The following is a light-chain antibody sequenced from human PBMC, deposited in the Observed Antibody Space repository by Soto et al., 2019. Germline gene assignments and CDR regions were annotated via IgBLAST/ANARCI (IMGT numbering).Light chain of an antibody. Sequence: QSALTQPPSASGSPGQSVTISCTGTSSDVGDYNYVSWYQQHPGKAPKLMIYEVSKRPSGVPDRFSGSKSGNTASLTVSGLQAEDEADYYCSSYAGSNNLYLVFGGGTKLTVL. V-gene: IGLV2-8*01. CDR1: SSDVGDYNY. CDR2: EVS. J-gene: IGLJ2*01. CDR3: SSYAGSNNLYLV.